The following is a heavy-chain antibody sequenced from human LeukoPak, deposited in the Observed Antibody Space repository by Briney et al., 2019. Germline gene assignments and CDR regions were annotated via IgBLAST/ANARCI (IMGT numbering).Heavy chain of an antibody. CDR1: GFTFGDYA. CDR3: AKGRLTSGSYCNLDH. J-gene: IGHJ1*01. V-gene: IGHV3-9*01. CDR2: ISFNGGDL. D-gene: IGHD3-10*01. Sequence: PGGSLRLSCAASGFTFGDYAMHWVRKAPGKGLEGAPAISFNGGDLGYADSVKGRFTISRDNAENSLYLQMTSLRPEDTALYYCAKGRLTSGSYCNLDHWGQGALVTVSS.